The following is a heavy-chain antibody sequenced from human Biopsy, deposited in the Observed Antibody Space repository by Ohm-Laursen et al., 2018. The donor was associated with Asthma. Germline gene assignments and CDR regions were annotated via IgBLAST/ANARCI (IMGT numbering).Heavy chain of an antibody. Sequence: SLRLSCAASGFTFGAFCMSWGRQTPGKGLEWVATITGDGSQKFYVDSVTGRFTISRDNSKNSLHLQMNSLRAEDTAVYYCARGDSSNWSHYYFDYWGQGTLVTVSS. CDR2: ITGDGSQK. V-gene: IGHV3-7*03. CDR1: GFTFGAFC. CDR3: ARGDSSNWSHYYFDY. J-gene: IGHJ4*02. D-gene: IGHD3-22*01.